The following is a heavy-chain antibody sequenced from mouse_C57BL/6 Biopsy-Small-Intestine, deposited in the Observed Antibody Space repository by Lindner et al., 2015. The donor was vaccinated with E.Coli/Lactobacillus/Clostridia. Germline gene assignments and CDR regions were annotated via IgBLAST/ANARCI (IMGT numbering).Heavy chain of an antibody. CDR2: IYPGRLNT. CDR3: ARSHYNYDYAMDY. V-gene: IGHV1-84*01. CDR1: GYTFTDYY. D-gene: IGHD2-12*01. J-gene: IGHJ4*01. Sequence: VQLQESGPELVTPGASVKISCKASGYTFTDYYINWVKQRPGQGLEWIGWIYPGRLNTKYNEKFKGKATLTVDTSSSTAYMQLSSLTSEDSAVYFCARSHYNYDYAMDYWGQGASVTVSS.